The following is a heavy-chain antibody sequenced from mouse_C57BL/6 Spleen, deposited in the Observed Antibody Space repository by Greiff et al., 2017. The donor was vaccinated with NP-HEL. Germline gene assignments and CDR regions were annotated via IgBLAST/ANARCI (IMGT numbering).Heavy chain of an antibody. CDR1: GFTFSSYA. D-gene: IGHD2-1*01. CDR3: TRAPIYYGNYGSAMDY. Sequence: EVKVVESGEGLVKPAGSLKLSCAASGFTFSSYAMSWVRQTPEKRLEWVAYISSGGDYIYYADTVKGRFTLSRDNARNTLYLHMSSLKSEDTARYYCTRAPIYYGNYGSAMDYWGQGTSVTVSS. J-gene: IGHJ4*01. CDR2: ISSGGDYI. V-gene: IGHV5-9-1*02.